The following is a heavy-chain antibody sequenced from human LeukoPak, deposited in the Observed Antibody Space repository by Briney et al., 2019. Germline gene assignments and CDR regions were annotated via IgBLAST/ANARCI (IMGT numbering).Heavy chain of an antibody. CDR3: AKDNRRHYTSGPNPDSLH. J-gene: IGHJ4*02. D-gene: IGHD6-19*01. V-gene: IGHV3-9*01. CDR2: ISWNSGSI. Sequence: GGSLRLSCVGSGFIFNNYAMHWVRQPPGKGLEWVSGISWNSGSIDYADSVKGRFTISRDNAKNSLYLQMNSLRVEDTAFYYCAKDNRRHYTSGPNPDSLHWGQGALVTVSS. CDR1: GFIFNNYA.